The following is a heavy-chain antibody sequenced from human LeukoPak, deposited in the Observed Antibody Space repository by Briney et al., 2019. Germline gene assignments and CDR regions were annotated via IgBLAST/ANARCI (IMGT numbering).Heavy chain of an antibody. D-gene: IGHD6-6*01. CDR3: ARGPNSNWSGLDF. Sequence: GGSLRLSCIASGFSFSGHWMHWARHLPGKGLVWVSRISPTGSTTSYADSVKGRFTVSRDNAKNTLYLQVNNLRAEDTAVYYCARGPNSNWSGLDFWGQGTLLTVSS. CDR1: GFSFSGHW. J-gene: IGHJ4*02. CDR2: ISPTGSTT. V-gene: IGHV3-74*01.